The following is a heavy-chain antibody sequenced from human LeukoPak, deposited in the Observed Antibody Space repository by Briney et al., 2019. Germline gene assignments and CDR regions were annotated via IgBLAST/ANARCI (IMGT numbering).Heavy chain of an antibody. CDR3: ARVGSGWSPDY. D-gene: IGHD6-19*01. J-gene: IGHJ4*02. Sequence: PSETLSLTCTVSGGSISSYYWSWIRQPPGKGLEWIGYIYYSGSTNYNPSLKSRVTISVDTSKNQFSLKLSSVTAADTAVYYCARVGSGWSPDYWGQGTLVTVSS. CDR2: IYYSGST. V-gene: IGHV4-59*01. CDR1: GGSISSYY.